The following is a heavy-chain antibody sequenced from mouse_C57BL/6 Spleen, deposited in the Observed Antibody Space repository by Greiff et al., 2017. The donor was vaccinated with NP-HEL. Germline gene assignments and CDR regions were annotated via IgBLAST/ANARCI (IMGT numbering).Heavy chain of an antibody. CDR1: GYTFTDYY. V-gene: IGHV1-26*01. CDR3: ARGRYYGSSYDWYFDV. D-gene: IGHD1-1*01. J-gene: IGHJ1*03. CDR2: INPNNGGT. Sequence: VQLQQSGPELVKPGASVKISCKASGYTFTDYYMNWVKQSHGKSLEWIGDINPNNGGTSYNQKFKGKATLTVDKSSSTAYMELRSLTSEDSAVYYCARGRYYGSSYDWYFDVWGTGTTVTVSS.